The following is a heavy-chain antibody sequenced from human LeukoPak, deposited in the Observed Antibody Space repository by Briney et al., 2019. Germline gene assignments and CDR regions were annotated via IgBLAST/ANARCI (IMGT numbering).Heavy chain of an antibody. J-gene: IGHJ4*02. CDR3: ARDVDTSMAYYFDC. Sequence: ASVKVSCKASGYTFTSYGISWVRQAPGQGLEWMGWISAYNGNTNYAQRVQGRVTMTTDTSTSTAYMELRSLRSDDTAVYYCARDVDTSMAYYFDCWGQGTLVTVSP. CDR1: GYTFTSYG. D-gene: IGHD5-18*01. CDR2: ISAYNGNT. V-gene: IGHV1-18*01.